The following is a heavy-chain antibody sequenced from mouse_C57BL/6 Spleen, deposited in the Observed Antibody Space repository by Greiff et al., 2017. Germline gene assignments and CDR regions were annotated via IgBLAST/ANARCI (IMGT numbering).Heavy chain of an antibody. V-gene: IGHV1-55*01. CDR1: GYTFTSYW. D-gene: IGHD1-1*01. J-gene: IGHJ1*03. CDR2: IYPGSGST. Sequence: VQLQQPGAELVKPGASVKMSCKASGYTFTSYWITWVKQRPGQGLEWIGDIYPGSGSTNYNEKFKSKATLTVDTSSRTAYMQLSSLTSKDSAVYYCARDYYGSWYFDVWGTGTTVTVSS. CDR3: ARDYYGSWYFDV.